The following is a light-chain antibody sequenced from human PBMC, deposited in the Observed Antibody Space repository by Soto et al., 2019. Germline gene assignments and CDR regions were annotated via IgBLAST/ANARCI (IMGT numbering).Light chain of an antibody. J-gene: IGLJ3*02. V-gene: IGLV1-44*01. CDR2: RDN. Sequence: QPVLTQPPSASGTPGQRVTISCSGRSSDIGSNTVNWYQQLPGTAPKLLIYRDNHRPSGIPDRFSGSKSGTSASLDISGLQSGDEADYYCTAWDGSLNVRLFGGGTKLTVL. CDR3: TAWDGSLNVRL. CDR1: SSDIGSNT.